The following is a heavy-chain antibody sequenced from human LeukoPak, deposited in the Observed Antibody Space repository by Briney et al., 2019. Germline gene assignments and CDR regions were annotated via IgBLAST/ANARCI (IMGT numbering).Heavy chain of an antibody. CDR2: IYYSGST. CDR3: ARLERRQEAFDI. Sequence: SETLSLTCTVSGGSISSYYWSWIRQPPGKGLEWIGYIYYSGSTKYNASLKSRVTISVDTSKNQFSLKLSSVTAADTAVYYCARLERRQEAFDIWGQGTMVTVSS. CDR1: GGSISSYY. V-gene: IGHV4-59*08. J-gene: IGHJ3*02. D-gene: IGHD1-1*01.